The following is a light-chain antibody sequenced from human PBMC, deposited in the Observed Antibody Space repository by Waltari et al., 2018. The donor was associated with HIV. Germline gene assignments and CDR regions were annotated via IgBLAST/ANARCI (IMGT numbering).Light chain of an antibody. V-gene: IGLV2-11*01. CDR1: VNDVGSSNY. CDR3: NSFAGTYTWI. CDR2: DVT. J-gene: IGLJ2*01. Sequence: QSALTQPRSVSGSPGQSVTISCTGSVNDVGSSNYLSWYQHHPGKAPKLIIYDVTKRPSGVPDRFSGSKSGNTASLTISGLQADDEADYYCNSFAGTYTWIFGGGTQLTVL.